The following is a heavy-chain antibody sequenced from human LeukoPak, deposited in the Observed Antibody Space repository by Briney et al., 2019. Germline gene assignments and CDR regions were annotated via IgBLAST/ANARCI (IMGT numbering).Heavy chain of an antibody. CDR1: GFTFSSYA. CDR2: ISYDGSNK. J-gene: IGHJ4*02. V-gene: IGHV3-30*04. CDR3: AKDKHTAMVIGFDY. Sequence: GRSLILSCAASGFTFSSYAMHWVRQAPGKGLEWVAVISYDGSNKYYADSVKGRFTISRDNSKNTLYLQMNSLRAEDTAVYYCAKDKHTAMVIGFDYWGQGTLVTVSS. D-gene: IGHD5-18*01.